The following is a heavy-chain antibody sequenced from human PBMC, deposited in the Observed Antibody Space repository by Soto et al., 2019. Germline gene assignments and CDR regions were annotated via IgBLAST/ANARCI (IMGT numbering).Heavy chain of an antibody. Sequence: EVQLVESGGGLVKPGGSLRLSCAASGFTFSNAWMSWVRQAPGKGLEWVGRIKSKTDGGTTDYAAPVKGRFTISRDDSKNTLYLQMNSLKTEDTAVYYCTTSYNWNGYYFDYWGQGTLVTVSS. CDR1: GFTFSNAW. CDR3: TTSYNWNGYYFDY. CDR2: IKSKTDGGTT. V-gene: IGHV3-15*01. D-gene: IGHD1-1*01. J-gene: IGHJ4*02.